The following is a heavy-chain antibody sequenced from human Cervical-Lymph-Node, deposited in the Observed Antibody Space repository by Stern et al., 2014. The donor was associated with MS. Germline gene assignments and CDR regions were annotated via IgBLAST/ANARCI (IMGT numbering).Heavy chain of an antibody. CDR2: IIPIFGTA. Sequence: VQLVLSGAEVKKPGSSVKVSCRASGGTFGSFAVNWVRQAPGQGLEWMGGIIPIFGTANYAQRFQGRVTITADESTTTAYMELNSLTSDDTAVYFCTREAIGHSGTFDFWGKGTLVTVSS. J-gene: IGHJ4*02. V-gene: IGHV1-69*01. D-gene: IGHD5-12*01. CDR3: TREAIGHSGTFDF. CDR1: GGTFGSFA.